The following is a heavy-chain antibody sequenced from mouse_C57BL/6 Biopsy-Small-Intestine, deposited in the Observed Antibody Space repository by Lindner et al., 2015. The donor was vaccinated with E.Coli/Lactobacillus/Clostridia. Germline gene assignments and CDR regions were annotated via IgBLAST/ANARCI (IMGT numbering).Heavy chain of an antibody. CDR3: ARGYDGYYGYFDY. CDR2: IYPRSGNT. CDR1: GYTFTSYG. J-gene: IGHJ2*01. V-gene: IGHV1-81*01. Sequence: VQLQESGAELARPGASVKLSCKASGYTFTSYGISWVKQRTGQGLEWIGEIYPRSGNTYYNEKFKGKATLTADKSSSTAYMELRSLTSEDSAVYFCARGYDGYYGYFDYWGQGTTLTVSS. D-gene: IGHD2-3*01.